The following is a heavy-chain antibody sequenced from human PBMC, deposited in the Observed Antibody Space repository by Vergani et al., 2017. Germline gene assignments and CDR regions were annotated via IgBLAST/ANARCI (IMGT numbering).Heavy chain of an antibody. D-gene: IGHD6-13*01. CDR3: AGLSLGIAAAEGHPLGP. CDR1: GGTFSSYA. V-gene: IGHV1-69*01. CDR2: IIPIFGTA. J-gene: IGHJ5*02. Sequence: QVQLVQSGAEVKKPGSSVKVSCKASGGTFSSYAISWVRQAPGQGLEWMGGIIPIFGTAKSAQKFQGRVTITADESTSTAYMELSSLRSEDTAVYYCAGLSLGIAAAEGHPLGPWGQGTLVTVSS.